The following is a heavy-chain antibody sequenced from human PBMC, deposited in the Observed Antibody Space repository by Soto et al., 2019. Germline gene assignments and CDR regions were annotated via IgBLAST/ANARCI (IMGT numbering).Heavy chain of an antibody. V-gene: IGHV1-69*02. CDR2: TIPILSMS. Sequence: QVHLVQSGAELKKPGSSVRVSCKASGDTFSSYTINWVRQAPGLGLEWMGRTIPILSMSNYALKFQGRINITADKSTSTAYMGLSSLRSEDTAIYYCATSYGSGSQAFDYWGQGALVTVSS. D-gene: IGHD3-10*01. J-gene: IGHJ4*02. CDR1: GDTFSSYT. CDR3: ATSYGSGSQAFDY.